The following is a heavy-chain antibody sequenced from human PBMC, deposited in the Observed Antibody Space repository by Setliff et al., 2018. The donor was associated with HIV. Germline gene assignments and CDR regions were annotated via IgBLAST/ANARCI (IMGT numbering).Heavy chain of an antibody. Sequence: PSETLSLTCAVYGGSFSGYYWSWLRQPPGKGLEWIGEINHPGITNYNPSLKSRVTISIDTSKNQFSLTLSSVTAADTAVYYCTRGGAVTTLGIPSYYSFYGMDVWGLGTTVTVSS. CDR2: INHPGIT. D-gene: IGHD4-17*01. J-gene: IGHJ6*02. CDR1: GGSFSGYY. V-gene: IGHV4-34*01. CDR3: TRGGAVTTLGIPSYYSFYGMDV.